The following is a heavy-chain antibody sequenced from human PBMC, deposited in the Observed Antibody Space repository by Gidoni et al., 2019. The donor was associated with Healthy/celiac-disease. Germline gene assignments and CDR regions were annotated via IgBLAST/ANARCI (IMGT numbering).Heavy chain of an antibody. Sequence: QLQLQESGSGLVKPSQTLSLTCAVSGGSISSGGYSWSWIRQPPGKGLEWIGYIYHSGSTYYNPSLKSRVTISVDRSKNQFALKLSSVTAADTAVYYCARSLNAWGSDMDVWGQGTTVTVSS. D-gene: IGHD3-16*01. V-gene: IGHV4-30-2*01. CDR1: GGSISSGGYS. CDR3: ARSLNAWGSDMDV. CDR2: IYHSGST. J-gene: IGHJ6*02.